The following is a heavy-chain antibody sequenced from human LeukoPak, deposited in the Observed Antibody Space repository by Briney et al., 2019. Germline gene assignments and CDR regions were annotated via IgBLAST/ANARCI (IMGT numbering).Heavy chain of an antibody. D-gene: IGHD3-3*01. CDR3: AWETTTDFWRMDY. V-gene: IGHV3-15*01. CDR2: MKSRGGGETT. J-gene: IGHJ4*02. Sequence: VGSLRLSCAASGCGFTAALMSWVRQAPGKGPGWVGRMKSRGGGETTDYAAPMTGRTTISRDDSKNTLHLQINGLDIEYTVMSYCAWETTTDFWRMDYWGQGTLVTVSS. CDR1: GCGFTAAL.